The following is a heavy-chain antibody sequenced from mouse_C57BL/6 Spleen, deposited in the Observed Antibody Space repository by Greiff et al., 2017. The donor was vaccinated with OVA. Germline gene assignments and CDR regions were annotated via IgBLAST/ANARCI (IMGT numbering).Heavy chain of an antibody. V-gene: IGHV2-6-1*01. CDR1: GFSLTSYG. D-gene: IGHD1-1*01. Sequence: VKLQESGPGLVAPSQSLSITCTVSGFSLTSYGVHWVRQPPGKGLEWLVVIWSDGSTTYNSALKSRLSISKDNSKSQVFLKMNSLQTDDTAMYYCARHDGGSSPFAYWGQGTLVTVSA. CDR2: IWSDGST. J-gene: IGHJ3*01. CDR3: ARHDGGSSPFAY.